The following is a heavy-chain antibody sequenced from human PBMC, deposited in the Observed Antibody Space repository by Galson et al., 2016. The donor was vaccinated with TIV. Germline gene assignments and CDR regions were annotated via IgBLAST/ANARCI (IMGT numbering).Heavy chain of an antibody. V-gene: IGHV3-7*01. J-gene: IGHJ4*02. CDR2: INEDGSEK. D-gene: IGHD5-18*01. CDR3: ARDRGYDTYDF. Sequence: LRLSCAASGFTFSRYWMSWVRQAPGKGLEWVADINEDGSEKIYLDSVEGRFTISRDNAKNSLSLQMNSLRGEETAVYYCARDRGYDTYDFWGQGSLVIVSS. CDR1: GFTFSRYW.